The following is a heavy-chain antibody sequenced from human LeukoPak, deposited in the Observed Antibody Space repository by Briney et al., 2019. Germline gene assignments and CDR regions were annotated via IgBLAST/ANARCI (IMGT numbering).Heavy chain of an antibody. D-gene: IGHD2-21*02. CDR2: INPDGRDT. Sequence: GGSLRLSCVVSGFTFIRCWMNWVRQAPGKGLEWVAHINPDGRDTYYVDSVKGRFTISRDNAQNSMYLQMSSLRVEDTAVYYCTSWGDTTAEYFQRWGQGTLVTVSS. CDR3: TSWGDTTAEYFQR. V-gene: IGHV3-7*01. CDR1: GFTFIRCW. J-gene: IGHJ1*01.